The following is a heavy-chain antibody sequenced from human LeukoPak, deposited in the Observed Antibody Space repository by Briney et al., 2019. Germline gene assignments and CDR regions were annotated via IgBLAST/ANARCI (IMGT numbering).Heavy chain of an antibody. CDR2: IYSGGST. V-gene: IGHV3-66*01. Sequence: GGSLRLSCAASGFTVSSNYMSWVRQAPGKGLEWVSIIYSGGSTYYADSVKGRFTISRDNSKNTLYLQMNSLRAEDTAVYYCARDLGLKGFWFDPWGQGTLATVSS. J-gene: IGHJ5*02. CDR3: ARDLGLKGFWFDP. CDR1: GFTVSSNY.